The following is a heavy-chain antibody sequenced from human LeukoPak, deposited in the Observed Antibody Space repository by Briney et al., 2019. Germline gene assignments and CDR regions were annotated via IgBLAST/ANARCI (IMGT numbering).Heavy chain of an antibody. CDR1: GFTFSSYE. J-gene: IGHJ4*02. V-gene: IGHV3-48*03. CDR2: IGNTGRTI. CDR3: VRGDPYFFDF. Sequence: PGGSLRLSCAASGFTFSSYEMNWVRQAPGRGLEWVSYIGNTGRTIYYTDSVKGRFTISRDNAKNSLYLQMNSLRAEDTAIYYCVRGDPYFFDFWGQGTLVTVSS.